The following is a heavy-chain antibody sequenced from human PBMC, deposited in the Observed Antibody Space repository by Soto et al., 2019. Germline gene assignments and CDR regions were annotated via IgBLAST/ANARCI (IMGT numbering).Heavy chain of an antibody. J-gene: IGHJ4*02. Sequence: ASVKVSCKASGYTFSGYDINWVRQASGQGLEWMGWMSPNSGLADYAQDFQARVTLTSDTSTSTFYMELTSLTSEDTAIYYCARGIDAGVDYWGQGTLVTVSS. CDR1: GYTFSGYD. V-gene: IGHV1-8*01. CDR3: ARGIDAGVDY. CDR2: MSPNSGLA. D-gene: IGHD1-26*01.